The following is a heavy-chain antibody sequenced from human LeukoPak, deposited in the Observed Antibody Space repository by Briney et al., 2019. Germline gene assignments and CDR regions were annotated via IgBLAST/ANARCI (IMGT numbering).Heavy chain of an antibody. J-gene: IGHJ4*02. CDR3: ARELEGRRNDY. V-gene: IGHV3-7*01. CDR2: IRQDAGEK. CDR1: GFSSGAFW. Sequence: GGSLRLSCAASGFSSGAFWMRWVRQAPGKGLEWVANIRQDAGEKYYVDSVKGRFTISRDNDKNSLYLQMNSLRAEDTALYYCARELEGRRNDYWGQGTQVTVSS. D-gene: IGHD1-1*01.